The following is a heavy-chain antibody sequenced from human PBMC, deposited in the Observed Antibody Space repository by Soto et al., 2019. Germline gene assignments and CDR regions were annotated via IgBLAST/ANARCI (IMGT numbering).Heavy chain of an antibody. Sequence: QVHLQESGPGLVKPSETLSLTCAVSGASIGSGGWWSWVRQPPGKGLEWIAEIFHDGNTNYSPSHKSRVTISVDKSQNQFSLTGYSVTAADTAVYYCARHEGWTGPDQWGQGTLVTVYS. V-gene: IGHV4-4*02. CDR2: IFHDGNT. CDR3: ARHEGWTGPDQ. J-gene: IGHJ5*02. CDR1: GASIGSGGW. D-gene: IGHD2-8*02.